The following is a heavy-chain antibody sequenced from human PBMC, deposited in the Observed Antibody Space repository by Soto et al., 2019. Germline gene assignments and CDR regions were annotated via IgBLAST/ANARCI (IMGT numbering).Heavy chain of an antibody. J-gene: IGHJ4*02. CDR2: FWYDGSKK. D-gene: IGHD2-21*02. CDR3: VKDHCGGDCYSNPYFDY. V-gene: IGHV3-33*06. Sequence: QVQLVESGGGVVQPGRSLRLSCAASGFPFSTYGIHWVRQAPGKGLEWLAVFWYDGSKKYYADSVQGRFTISRDNSENIGYLQMNSLRADDTAVYYCVKDHCGGDCYSNPYFDYWGQGTLVTVSS. CDR1: GFPFSTYG.